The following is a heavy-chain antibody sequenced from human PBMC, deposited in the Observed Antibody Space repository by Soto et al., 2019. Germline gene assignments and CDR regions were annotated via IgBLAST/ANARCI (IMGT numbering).Heavy chain of an antibody. CDR1: GYTFTGYY. Sequence: QVQLVQSGAEVKKPGASVKVSCKASGYTFTGYYMHWVRQAPGQGLEWMGWINPNSGGTNYAQKFQGWVTMTRDTYXXTADLELSRLGSDATAVYYCARAHCGGDCYSGVDYWGQGTLVTVSS. V-gene: IGHV1-2*04. CDR3: ARAHCGGDCYSGVDY. CDR2: INPNSGGT. D-gene: IGHD2-21*02. J-gene: IGHJ4*02.